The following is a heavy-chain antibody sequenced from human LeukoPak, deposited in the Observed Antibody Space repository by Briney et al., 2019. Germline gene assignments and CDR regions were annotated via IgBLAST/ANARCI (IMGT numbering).Heavy chain of an antibody. D-gene: IGHD2-2*01. CDR2: INHSGST. V-gene: IGHV4-34*01. CDR3: ARPVGYCSGANCYEYFDY. CDR1: GGSFSGYY. Sequence: SETLSLTCAVYGGSFSGYYWSWIRQPPGKGLEWIGEINHSGSTNYNPSLKSRVTISVDTSKKQFSLKLSSVTAADTAVYYCARPVGYCSGANCYEYFDYWGQGTLVTVTS. J-gene: IGHJ4*02.